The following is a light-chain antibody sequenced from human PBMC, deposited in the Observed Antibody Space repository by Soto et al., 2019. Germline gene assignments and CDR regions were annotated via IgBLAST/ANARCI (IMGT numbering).Light chain of an antibody. CDR3: MQGTHWPPYA. CDR2: KVS. V-gene: IGKV2-30*01. CDR1: QSLAYSDGNTY. Sequence: DVGMTQSPLSLPVTLGQPASISCRSSQSLAYSDGNTYLNWFQQRPGQSPRRLIYKVSNRDSGVLDIFSGSGSGTDFTRKISRVEAEDVGIYYCMQGTHWPPYAFGQGTKLEIK. J-gene: IGKJ2*01.